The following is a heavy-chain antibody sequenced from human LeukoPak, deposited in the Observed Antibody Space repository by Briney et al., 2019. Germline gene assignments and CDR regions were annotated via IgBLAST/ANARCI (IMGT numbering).Heavy chain of an antibody. V-gene: IGHV1-2*02. J-gene: IGHJ4*02. CDR2: INPNSGGT. D-gene: IGHD3-22*01. CDR1: GYTFTGYY. CDR3: ARVYYYDSSGYDFDY. Sequence: ASVKVSCKASGYTFTGYYTHWVRQAPGQGLEWMGWINPNSGGTNYAQKFQGRVTMTRDTSISTAYMELSRLRSDDTAVYYCARVYYYDSSGYDFDYWGQGTLVTVSS.